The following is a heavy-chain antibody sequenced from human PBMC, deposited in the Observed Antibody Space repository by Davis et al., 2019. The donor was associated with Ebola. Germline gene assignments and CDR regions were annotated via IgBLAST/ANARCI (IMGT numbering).Heavy chain of an antibody. Sequence: SVKVSCKASGGTFSSYAISWVRQAPGQGLEWMGGIIPIFGTANYAQKFQGRVTITADESTSTAYMELSSLRSEDTAVYYCARDLKSSGRVYYYYYGMDVWGQGTTVTVSS. CDR2: IIPIFGTA. CDR1: GGTFSSYA. J-gene: IGHJ6*02. V-gene: IGHV1-69*13. CDR3: ARDLKSSGRVYYYYYGMDV. D-gene: IGHD6-25*01.